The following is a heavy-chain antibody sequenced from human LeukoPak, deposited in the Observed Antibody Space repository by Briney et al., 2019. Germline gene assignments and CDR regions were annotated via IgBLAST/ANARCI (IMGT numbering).Heavy chain of an antibody. J-gene: IGHJ3*02. CDR3: ARLLYYYDSSGYQRDAFDI. Sequence: SETLSLTCAVSGGSISSSNWWSWIRQPAGKGLEWIGRIYTSGSTNYNPSLKSRVTMSVDTSKNQFSLKLSSVTAADTAVYYCARLLYYYDSSGYQRDAFDIWGQGTMVTVSS. CDR1: GGSISSSNW. V-gene: IGHV4-4*07. D-gene: IGHD3-22*01. CDR2: IYTSGST.